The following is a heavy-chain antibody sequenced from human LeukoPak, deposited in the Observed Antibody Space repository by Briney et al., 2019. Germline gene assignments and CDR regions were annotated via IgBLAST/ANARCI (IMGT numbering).Heavy chain of an antibody. CDR3: ARAYCSSTSCYTWDAFDI. CDR2: IYTSGST. J-gene: IGHJ3*02. CDR1: GGSISSGSYY. Sequence: SETLSLTCTVFGGSISSGSYYWSWIRQPAGKGLEWIGRIYTSGSTNYNPSLKSRVTISVDTSKNQFSLKLSSVTAADTAVYYCARAYCSSTSCYTWDAFDIWGQGTMVTVSS. V-gene: IGHV4-61*02. D-gene: IGHD2-2*02.